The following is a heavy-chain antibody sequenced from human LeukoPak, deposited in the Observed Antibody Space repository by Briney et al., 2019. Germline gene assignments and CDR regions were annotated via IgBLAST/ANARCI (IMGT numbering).Heavy chain of an antibody. Sequence: SETLSLTCTVSGGSISSSTYCWGWIRQPPGKGLEWIGSIYYSGSTYYNPSLKSRVTISIGTSKNQFSLKLSSVTAADTAVYYCAKVVLLGGSGAVYWGQGTLVTVSS. D-gene: IGHD3-10*01. J-gene: IGHJ4*02. V-gene: IGHV4-39*07. CDR2: IYYSGST. CDR3: AKVVLLGGSGAVY. CDR1: GGSISSSTYC.